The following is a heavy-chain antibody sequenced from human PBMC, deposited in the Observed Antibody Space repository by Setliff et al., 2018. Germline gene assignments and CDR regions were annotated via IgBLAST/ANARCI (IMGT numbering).Heavy chain of an antibody. J-gene: IGHJ4*02. Sequence: GASVKVSCKASGYTFSGYYLHWVRQAPGQGPEWMGWINPNAGGTNYAQKFQGRVTMTTDTSTSTAYMELRSLRSDDTAVYYCARADSGYVHALVYWGQGTLVTVSS. D-gene: IGHD5-12*01. CDR2: INPNAGGT. CDR1: GYTFSGYY. CDR3: ARADSGYVHALVY. V-gene: IGHV1-2*02.